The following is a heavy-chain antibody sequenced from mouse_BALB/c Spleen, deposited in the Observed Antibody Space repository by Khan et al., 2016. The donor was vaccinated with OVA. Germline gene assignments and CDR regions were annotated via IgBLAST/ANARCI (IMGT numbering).Heavy chain of an antibody. J-gene: IGHJ2*01. Sequence: EVKLVESGGGLVQPGGSRKLSCTASGFTFSSYGMHWVRQAPEKGLEWVAYISGDSSTIYYADTVKGRFTISRDNPKNTLFLQMTSLISEDTARYYCATSYFNGYYFDYWGPGTTLTVSS. CDR3: ATSYFNGYYFDY. V-gene: IGHV5-17*02. D-gene: IGHD1-1*01. CDR1: GFTFSSYG. CDR2: ISGDSSTI.